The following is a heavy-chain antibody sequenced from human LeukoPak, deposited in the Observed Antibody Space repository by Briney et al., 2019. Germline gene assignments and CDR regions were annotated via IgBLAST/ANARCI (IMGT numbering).Heavy chain of an antibody. D-gene: IGHD6-13*01. V-gene: IGHV1-2*02. Sequence: ASVKVSCKASGYTFTGYYMHWVRQAPGQGLERMGWINPNSGGTNYAQKFQGRVTVTRDTSIGTAFVELSSLRSDDTAVYYCARDPVAAAVDIDYWGQGTLVTDSS. CDR2: INPNSGGT. J-gene: IGHJ4*02. CDR1: GYTFTGYY. CDR3: ARDPVAAAVDIDY.